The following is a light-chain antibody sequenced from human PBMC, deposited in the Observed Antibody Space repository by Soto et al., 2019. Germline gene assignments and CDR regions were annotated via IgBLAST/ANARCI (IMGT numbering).Light chain of an antibody. V-gene: IGKV4-1*01. Sequence: DIVMTQSPDSLAVSLGERVTINCKSSQSVLYSNIKDYLAWYQQRPGQPPKLLIYWASTRESGVPDRFSGSGSGTDFTLTISSLQAEDVAVYYCQNYLNIPHTFGQGTKLEIK. J-gene: IGKJ2*01. CDR1: QSVLYSNIKDY. CDR2: WAS. CDR3: QNYLNIPHT.